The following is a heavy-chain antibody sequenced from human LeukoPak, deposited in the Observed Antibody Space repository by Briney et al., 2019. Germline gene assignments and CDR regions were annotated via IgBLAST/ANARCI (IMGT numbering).Heavy chain of an antibody. V-gene: IGHV3-7*03. CDR2: IKKDGSEK. CDR3: AKDGSSVTYYDILTGYYLPPYYYYMDV. Sequence: PGGSLRLSCAASGFTFSSYWMSWVRQAPGKGLEWVANIKKDGSEKYYVDSVKGRFTTSRDNSKNTLYLQMNSLRAEDTAVYYCAKDGSSVTYYDILTGYYLPPYYYYMDVWGKGTTVTISS. CDR1: GFTFSSYW. D-gene: IGHD3-9*01. J-gene: IGHJ6*03.